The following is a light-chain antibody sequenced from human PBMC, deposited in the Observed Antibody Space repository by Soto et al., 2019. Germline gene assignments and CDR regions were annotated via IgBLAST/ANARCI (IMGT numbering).Light chain of an antibody. CDR1: SGYSNYK. Sequence: QAVVTQPPSASASLGASVTLTCTLSSGYSNYKVDWYQQRPGKGPRFVMRVGTGGIVGSKGDVIPDRFSVLGSGLNRYLTIKNIQEEDESDYHCGADHGSGNNFVLVFGGGTKLTVL. V-gene: IGLV9-49*01. CDR2: VGTGGIVG. J-gene: IGLJ2*01. CDR3: GADHGSGNNFVLV.